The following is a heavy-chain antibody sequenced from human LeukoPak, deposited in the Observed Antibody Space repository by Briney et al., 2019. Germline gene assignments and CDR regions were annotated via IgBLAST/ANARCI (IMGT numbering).Heavy chain of an antibody. CDR1: GGSFSGYY. V-gene: IGHV4-34*01. CDR2: INHSGST. Sequence: SETLSLTCAVYGGSFSGYYWSWIRQPPGKGLEWIGEINHSGSTNYNPSLKSRVTISVDTSKNQFSLKLSSVTAADTAVYSCARSSSGGFPFFDYWGQGTLVTVSS. J-gene: IGHJ4*02. D-gene: IGHD6-19*01. CDR3: ARSSSGGFPFFDY.